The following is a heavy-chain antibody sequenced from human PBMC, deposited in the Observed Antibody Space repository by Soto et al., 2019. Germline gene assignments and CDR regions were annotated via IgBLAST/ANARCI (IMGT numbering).Heavy chain of an antibody. CDR3: AREGCSGGSCYSAEYFQH. CDR2: IIPILGIA. V-gene: IGHV1-69*04. CDR1: GGTFSSYT. D-gene: IGHD2-15*01. Sequence: SVKVSCKASGGTFSSYTISWVRQAPGQGLEWMGRIIPILGIANYAQKFQGRVTITADKSTSTAYMELSSLRSEDTAVYYCAREGCSGGSCYSAEYFQHWGQGTLVTVSS. J-gene: IGHJ1*01.